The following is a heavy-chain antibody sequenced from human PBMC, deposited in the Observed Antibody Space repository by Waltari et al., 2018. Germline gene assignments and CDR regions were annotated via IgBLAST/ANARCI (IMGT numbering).Heavy chain of an antibody. V-gene: IGHV4-34*01. CDR3: ARGPAARHHY. CDR2: INHSGST. J-gene: IGHJ4*02. D-gene: IGHD6-6*01. Sequence: QVQLHQWGAGLLKPSETLSLTFAVYVGSFSGYYWSWVRQPPGKGLEWIGEINHSGSTNYNPSLKSRGTISVDTSKNQFSLKLRSVTAAETAVYYCARGPAARHHYWGQGTQVTVSS. CDR1: VGSFSGYY.